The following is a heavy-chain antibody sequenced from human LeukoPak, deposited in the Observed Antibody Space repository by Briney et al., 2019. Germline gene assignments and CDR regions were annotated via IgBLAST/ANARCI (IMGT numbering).Heavy chain of an antibody. Sequence: SETLSLTCTVSGGSISSGGYYWSWIRQHPGKGLEWIGYIYYSGSTNYNPSLKSRVTISVDTSKNQFSLKLSSVTAADTAVYYCAREAAAGYFDYWGQGTLVTVSS. D-gene: IGHD6-13*01. CDR3: AREAAAGYFDY. J-gene: IGHJ4*02. V-gene: IGHV4-61*08. CDR2: IYYSGST. CDR1: GGSISSGGYY.